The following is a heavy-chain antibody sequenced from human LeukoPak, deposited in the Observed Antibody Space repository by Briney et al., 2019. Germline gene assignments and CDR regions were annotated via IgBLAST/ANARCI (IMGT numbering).Heavy chain of an antibody. V-gene: IGHV3-21*01. J-gene: IGHJ4*02. Sequence: GGSLTLLCAPSGFTFKSYSMNGLRQAPAKGRDCVSSISSSSSYIYYAVSVKGRFTITRHNANNSLYLQMNSLRAEDTAVYYSARDIEYSGSLYFDYWGQGTLVTVSS. CDR3: ARDIEYSGSLYFDY. CDR1: GFTFKSYS. D-gene: IGHD1-26*01. CDR2: ISSSSSYI.